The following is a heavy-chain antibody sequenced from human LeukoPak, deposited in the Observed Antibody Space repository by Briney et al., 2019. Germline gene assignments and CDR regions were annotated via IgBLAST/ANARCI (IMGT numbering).Heavy chain of an antibody. CDR3: ARGEGLRYYYYYMDV. Sequence: ASVKVSCKASGYTFTGYYMHWVRQAPGQGLEWMGWINPNSGGTNYAQKFQGRVTMTRDTSISTAYMELSRLRSDDTAVYYCARGEGLRYYYYYMDVWGKGTTVTVSS. V-gene: IGHV1-2*02. J-gene: IGHJ6*03. CDR2: INPNSGGT. D-gene: IGHD3-16*01. CDR1: GYTFTGYY.